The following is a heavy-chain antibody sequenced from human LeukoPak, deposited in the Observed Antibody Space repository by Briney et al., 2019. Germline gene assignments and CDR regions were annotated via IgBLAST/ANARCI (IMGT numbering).Heavy chain of an antibody. CDR2: INHSGST. V-gene: IGHV4-34*01. CDR3: ARSMAGTRYYFDY. CDR1: GGSFSGYY. D-gene: IGHD6-19*01. J-gene: IGHJ4*02. Sequence: PSETLSLTCAVYGGSFSGYYRSWIRQPPGKGLEWIGEINHSGSTNYNPSLKSRVTISVDTSKNQFSLKLSSVTAADTAVHYCARSMAGTRYYFDYWGQGTLVTVSS.